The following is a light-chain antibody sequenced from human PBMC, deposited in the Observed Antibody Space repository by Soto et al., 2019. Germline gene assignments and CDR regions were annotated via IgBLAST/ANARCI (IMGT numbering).Light chain of an antibody. J-gene: IGKJ1*01. Sequence: DVVMTQSPLSLPVTLGQPASVSCRSSQSIVYSDGTIILNWFQQRPGHSPRRLIHRVSNRDSGVPDRFSGSGSGTDFTLKISRVEADDVGIYYCMHGTHWPWPFGQGTKVEI. V-gene: IGKV2-30*01. CDR3: MHGTHWPWP. CDR1: QSIVYSDGTII. CDR2: RVS.